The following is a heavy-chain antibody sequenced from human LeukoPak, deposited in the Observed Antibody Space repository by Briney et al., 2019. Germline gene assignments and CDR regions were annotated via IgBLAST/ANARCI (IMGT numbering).Heavy chain of an antibody. CDR1: GFTFSSYG. J-gene: IGHJ4*02. CDR2: TWSDGTDK. Sequence: GGSLRLSCVVSGFTFSSYGLHWVRQAPDKGLEWVAFTWSDGTDKYYADSVKGRFTISRDNSKNTLYLQMNSLRAEDTAVYYCARDRGGSKYFGYWGQGTLVTVSS. CDR3: ARDRGGSKYFGY. V-gene: IGHV3-33*08. D-gene: IGHD3-10*01.